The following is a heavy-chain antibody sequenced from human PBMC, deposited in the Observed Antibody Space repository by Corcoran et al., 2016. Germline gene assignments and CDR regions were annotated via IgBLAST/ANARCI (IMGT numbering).Heavy chain of an antibody. Sequence: EVQLVESGGGLVQPGGSLRLSCAASGFTFSSYWMHWVRQAPGKGLVWVSRINSDGSSTSYADSVKGRFTISRDNAKNTLYLQMNSLRAEATAVLYCAREGGYSGYDDTSMGFDPWGQGTLGTVSS. J-gene: IGHJ5*02. D-gene: IGHD5-12*01. CDR1: GFTFSSYW. CDR3: AREGGYSGYDDTSMGFDP. V-gene: IGHV3-74*01. CDR2: INSDGSST.